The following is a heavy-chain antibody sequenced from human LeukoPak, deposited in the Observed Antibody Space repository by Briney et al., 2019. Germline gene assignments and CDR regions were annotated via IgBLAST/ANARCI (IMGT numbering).Heavy chain of an antibody. CDR1: GFTFSSYW. V-gene: IGHV3-7*01. CDR3: ARRHSSSWYGNWFDP. Sequence: GGSLRLSGAASGFTFSSYWMSWVRQAPGKGLEWVANIKQDGSEKYYVDSVKGRFTISRDNAKNSLYLQMNSLRAEDTAVYYCARRHSSSWYGNWFDPWGQGTLVTVSS. CDR2: IKQDGSEK. J-gene: IGHJ5*02. D-gene: IGHD6-13*01.